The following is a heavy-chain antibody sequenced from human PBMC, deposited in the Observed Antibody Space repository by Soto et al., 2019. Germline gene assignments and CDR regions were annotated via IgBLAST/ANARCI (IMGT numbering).Heavy chain of an antibody. V-gene: IGHV3-23*01. J-gene: IGHJ3*01. CDR1: GFTINSQA. D-gene: IGHD1-26*01. CDR2: VGPRGRDT. CDR3: AILGGTYYAFDF. Sequence: GGSLRLSSAVSGFTINSQAMGWVRQAPGKGLEWVSAVGPRGRDTYYADSVKGRFTISRDNSKNTVSLQMNSLRAEDTAVYYCAILGGTYYAFDFWGQGTLVTVSS.